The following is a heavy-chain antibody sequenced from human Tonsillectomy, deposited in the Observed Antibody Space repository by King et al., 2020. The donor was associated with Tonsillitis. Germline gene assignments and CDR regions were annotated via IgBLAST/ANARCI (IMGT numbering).Heavy chain of an antibody. CDR1: GGTFSTYA. D-gene: IGHD2-2*01. CDR3: SRDTLVIVPPATVGGKDGMDV. V-gene: IGHV1-69*01. Sequence: VQLVESGPEMKKPGSSVKVSCKASGGTFSTYAINWVRQAPGQGLEWMGHIIPVFGTINYAQNFHGRVVITADESTNTAYMELRSLRSDDTSIYYCSRDTLVIVPPATVGGKDGMDVWGQGTTVTVSS. CDR2: IIPVFGTI. J-gene: IGHJ6*02.